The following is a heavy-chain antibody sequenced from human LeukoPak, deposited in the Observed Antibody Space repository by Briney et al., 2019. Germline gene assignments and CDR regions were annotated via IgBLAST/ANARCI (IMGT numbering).Heavy chain of an antibody. J-gene: IGHJ4*02. Sequence: GGSLRLSCAASGFTFSTYSMNWVRQAPGKGLEWVSSISSSSSYIYYADSVKGRFTISRDNAKNSLYLQMNSLRAEDTAVYYCARGPYYYDSSIIDYWGQGTLVTVSS. V-gene: IGHV3-21*01. CDR2: ISSSSSYI. D-gene: IGHD3-22*01. CDR1: GFTFSTYS. CDR3: ARGPYYYDSSIIDY.